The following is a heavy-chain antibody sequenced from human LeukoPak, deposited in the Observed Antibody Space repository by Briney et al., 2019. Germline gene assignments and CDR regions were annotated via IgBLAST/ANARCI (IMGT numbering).Heavy chain of an antibody. CDR1: GFPISNYW. Sequence: GGSLRLSCAASGFPISNYWMSWVRQAPGKGLEWVASISPDGSVKHYVDSVKGRFTISRDNAKNSLSLQMNSPRAEDTAVYFCARLLGMVTTFDIWGQGTEVTVSS. CDR3: ARLLGMVTTFDI. J-gene: IGHJ3*02. CDR2: ISPDGSVK. V-gene: IGHV3-7*02. D-gene: IGHD5-24*01.